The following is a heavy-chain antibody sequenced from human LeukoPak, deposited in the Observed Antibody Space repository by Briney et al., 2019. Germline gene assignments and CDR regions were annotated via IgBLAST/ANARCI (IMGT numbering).Heavy chain of an antibody. J-gene: IGHJ4*02. V-gene: IGHV4-59*08. CDR3: ARGQWELLY. Sequence: SETLSLTCTVSGGSISSNYWSWIRQPPGRGLEWIGYIYNSGTTNYNPSLKSRVTISIDTSKKQFSLKLSSVTAADTAVYYCARGQWELLYWGQGTLVTVSS. CDR2: IYNSGTT. CDR1: GGSISSNY. D-gene: IGHD1-26*01.